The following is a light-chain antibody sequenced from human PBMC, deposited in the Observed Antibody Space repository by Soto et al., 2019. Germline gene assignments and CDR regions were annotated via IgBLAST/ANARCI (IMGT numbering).Light chain of an antibody. CDR2: EVS. CDR1: SSDVGGYNY. J-gene: IGLJ1*01. Sequence: QSVLTQPPSASGSPGQSVTISCTGTSSDVGGYNYVSWYQQHPGKAPKLMIYEVSKRPSGVPDRFSGSKSGNTASLTISGLQAEDEADYYCCSYAGSYVFGTGTKVTVL. V-gene: IGLV2-8*01. CDR3: CSYAGSYV.